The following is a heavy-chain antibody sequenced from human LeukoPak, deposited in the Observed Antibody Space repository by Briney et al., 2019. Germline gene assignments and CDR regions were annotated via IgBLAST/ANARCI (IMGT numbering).Heavy chain of an antibody. Sequence: ASVKVSCKAAGYTFTGYYMHWVRQAPGQGLEWMGWINPNSGGTNYAQKFQGRVTITTDESTSTAYMELSSLRSEDTAVYYCARGGLELRSLDYWGQGTLVTVSS. CDR2: INPNSGGT. D-gene: IGHD1-7*01. V-gene: IGHV1-2*02. CDR1: GYTFTGYY. J-gene: IGHJ4*02. CDR3: ARGGLELRSLDY.